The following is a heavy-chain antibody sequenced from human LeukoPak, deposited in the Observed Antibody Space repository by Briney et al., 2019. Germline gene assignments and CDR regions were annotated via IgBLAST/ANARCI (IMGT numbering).Heavy chain of an antibody. D-gene: IGHD3-22*01. CDR3: AREPGDYYDSSGYLFDY. V-gene: IGHV1-2*02. J-gene: IGHJ4*02. CDR1: GYTFTGYY. CDR2: INPNSGGT. Sequence: GASVKVSCKASGYTFTGYYMHWVRQAPRQGLEWMGWINPNSGGTNYAQKFQGRVTMTRDTSISTAYMELSSLRSEDTAVYYCAREPGDYYDSSGYLFDYWGQGTLVTVSS.